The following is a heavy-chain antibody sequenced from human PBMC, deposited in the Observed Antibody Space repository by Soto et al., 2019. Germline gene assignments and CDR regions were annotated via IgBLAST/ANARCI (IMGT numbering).Heavy chain of an antibody. CDR2: IYYSGST. CDR1: GGSISSYY. J-gene: IGHJ3*02. V-gene: IGHV4-59*08. Sequence: QVQLQESGPGLVKPSETLSLTCTVSGGSISSYYWSWIRQPPGKGLEWIGYIYYSGSTNYNPSLKRRVTISVDTSKNQFSLKLSSVTAADTAVYYCARWDGAFDIWGQGTMVTVSS. D-gene: IGHD1-26*01. CDR3: ARWDGAFDI.